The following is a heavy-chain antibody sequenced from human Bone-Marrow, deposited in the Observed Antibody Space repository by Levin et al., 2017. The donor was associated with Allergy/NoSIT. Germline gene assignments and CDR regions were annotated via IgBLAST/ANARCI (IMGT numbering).Heavy chain of an antibody. V-gene: IGHV4-31*03. CDR2: IYYDGTT. D-gene: IGHD4-17*01. CDR1: GGAISKGGYY. J-gene: IGHJ5*02. CDR3: ASAPSTTATSWFDP. Sequence: SCTVSGGAISKGGYYWSWIRQHPGEGLEWIGYIYYDGTTYYNPSLKSRVTISVDTSQNQFSLQLSSVTAADTAVYYCASAPSTTATSWFDPWGQGTLVTVSS.